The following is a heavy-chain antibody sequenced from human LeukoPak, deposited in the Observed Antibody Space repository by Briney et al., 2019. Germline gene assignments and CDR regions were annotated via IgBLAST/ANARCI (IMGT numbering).Heavy chain of an antibody. Sequence: SETLSLTCTVSGGSISSGSYYWGWIRQPPGKGLEWIGYIYYSGSTNYNPSLKSRVTISVDTSKNQFSLKLSSVTAADTAVYYCARAGGYYDSSGYYGPNAFDIWGQGTMVTVSS. CDR2: IYYSGST. CDR3: ARAGGYYDSSGYYGPNAFDI. V-gene: IGHV4-61*01. J-gene: IGHJ3*02. CDR1: GGSISSGSYY. D-gene: IGHD3-22*01.